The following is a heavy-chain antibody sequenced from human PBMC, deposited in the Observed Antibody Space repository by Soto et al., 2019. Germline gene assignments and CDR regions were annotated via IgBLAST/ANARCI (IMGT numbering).Heavy chain of an antibody. CDR2: IIPYNDNT. V-gene: IGHV1-18*01. Sequence: ASVKVSCKASGYIFSDYGIDWVRLAPGQGLEWMGWIIPYNDNTKYAENFQGRVTLTTDTSTNTVYMELRSLTPDDTGVYFCARKPYSHYYGMDVWGQGTSVTVSS. CDR1: GYIFSDYG. D-gene: IGHD2-21*01. J-gene: IGHJ6*02. CDR3: ARKPYSHYYGMDV.